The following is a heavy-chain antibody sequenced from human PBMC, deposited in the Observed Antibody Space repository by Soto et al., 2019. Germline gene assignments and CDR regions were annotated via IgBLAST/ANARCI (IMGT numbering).Heavy chain of an antibody. D-gene: IGHD1-26*01. Sequence: EVQLLESGGGLVQPGGSLRLSCAASGFTFSSYAMSWVRQAPGKGLEWVSAISGSGGSTYYADSVKGRFTISRDNSKNTLYLQMNSLRAEDTAVYYCAGYQGGRYFKADYWGQGTLVTVSS. CDR2: ISGSGGST. V-gene: IGHV3-23*01. CDR3: AGYQGGRYFKADY. J-gene: IGHJ4*02. CDR1: GFTFSSYA.